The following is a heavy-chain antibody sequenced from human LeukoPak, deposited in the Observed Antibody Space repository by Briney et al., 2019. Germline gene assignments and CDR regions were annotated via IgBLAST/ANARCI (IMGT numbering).Heavy chain of an antibody. D-gene: IGHD3-3*01. CDR2: INPNSGGT. CDR1: GYTFTGYY. V-gene: IGHV1-2*02. CDR3: ARDRYFSSGVLTS. J-gene: IGHJ4*02. Sequence: ASVKVSCKASGYTFTGYYMHWVRQAPGQGLGWMGWINPNSGGTNYAQKFQGRVTMTRDTSISTAYMELSRLRSDDTAVYYCARDRYFSSGVLTSWGQGTLVTVSS.